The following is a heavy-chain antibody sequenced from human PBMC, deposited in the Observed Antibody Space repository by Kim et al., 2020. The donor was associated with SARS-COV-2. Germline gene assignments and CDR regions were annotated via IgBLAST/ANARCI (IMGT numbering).Heavy chain of an antibody. V-gene: IGHV4-34*01. Sequence: SETLSLTCAVYGGSFSGYYWSWIRQPPGKGLEWIGEINHSGSNNYNPSLKSRVTISVDTSKNQFSLKLSSVTAADTAVYYCARAGSGGLQDFDYWGQGTL. J-gene: IGHJ4*02. D-gene: IGHD1-26*01. CDR3: ARAGSGGLQDFDY. CDR2: INHSGSN. CDR1: GGSFSGYY.